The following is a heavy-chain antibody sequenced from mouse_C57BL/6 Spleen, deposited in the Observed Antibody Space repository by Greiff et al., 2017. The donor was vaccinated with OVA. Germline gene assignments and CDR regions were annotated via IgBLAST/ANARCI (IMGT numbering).Heavy chain of an antibody. Sequence: EVKLEESEGGLVQPGSSMKLSCTASGFTFSDYYMAWVRQVPEKGLEWVANINYDGSSTYYLDSLTSRFIISRDNAKNILYLQMSSLKSEDTATYYCARYGDAWYFDVWGTGTTVTVSS. V-gene: IGHV5-16*01. CDR2: INYDGSST. CDR1: GFTFSDYY. D-gene: IGHD1-1*01. CDR3: ARYGDAWYFDV. J-gene: IGHJ1*03.